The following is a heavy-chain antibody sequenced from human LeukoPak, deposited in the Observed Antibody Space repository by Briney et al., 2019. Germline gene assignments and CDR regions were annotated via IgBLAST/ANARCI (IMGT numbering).Heavy chain of an antibody. CDR3: ARWGYCSGGSCRYGMDV. J-gene: IGHJ6*02. D-gene: IGHD2-15*01. CDR1: GFTVSSDY. V-gene: IGHV3-53*04. CDR2: IYSGGST. Sequence: PGGSLRLSCAASGFTVSSDYISWVRQAPGKGREWVSVIYSGGSTYYADSVKGRFTISRHNSKNTLYLQMNSLRAEDTAVYYCARWGYCSGGSCRYGMDVWGQGTTVTVSS.